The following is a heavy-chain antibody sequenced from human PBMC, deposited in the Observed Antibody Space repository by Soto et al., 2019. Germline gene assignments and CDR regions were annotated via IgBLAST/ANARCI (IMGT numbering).Heavy chain of an antibody. Sequence: ASVKVSCKASGYTFTGYYMHWVRQAPGQGLEWMGWINPNSGGTNYAQKSQGWVTMTTDTSISTASMELTRLTSDDTAIYYCARGDSTDCSNGVCSFFYNHDMDVWGQGTTVTVSS. D-gene: IGHD2-8*01. CDR3: ARGDSTDCSNGVCSFFYNHDMDV. V-gene: IGHV1-2*04. CDR2: INPNSGGT. CDR1: GYTFTGYY. J-gene: IGHJ6*02.